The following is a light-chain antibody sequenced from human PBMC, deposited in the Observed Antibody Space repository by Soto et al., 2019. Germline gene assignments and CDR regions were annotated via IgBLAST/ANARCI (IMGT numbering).Light chain of an antibody. V-gene: IGLV2-14*01. CDR1: SSDVGGYNY. CDR2: DVS. J-gene: IGLJ1*01. Sequence: QSALTQPASVSGSPGQSITISFTGTSSDVGGYNYVSWYQQHPGKATKLRIYDVSNRPSGVSISFSGSKSGKTASLTISGLQAEDEAEYYCNSYTSNSTDTFVTGTKLT. CDR3: NSYTSNSTDT.